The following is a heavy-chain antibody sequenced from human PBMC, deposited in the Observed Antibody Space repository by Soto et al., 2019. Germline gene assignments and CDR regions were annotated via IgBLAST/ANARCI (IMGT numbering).Heavy chain of an antibody. CDR3: ARTYYDSSGYFDS. CDR1: GFTLSSYS. J-gene: IGHJ4*02. CDR2: ISSSSNYI. V-gene: IGHV3-21*01. Sequence: PGGSLRLSCAASGFTLSSYSMNWVRQAPGKGLEWVSSISSSSNYIYYADSVKGRFTISRDNAKNSLYLQMNALRAEDTAVYYCARTYYDSSGYFDSWGRGHLVTVPS. D-gene: IGHD3-22*01.